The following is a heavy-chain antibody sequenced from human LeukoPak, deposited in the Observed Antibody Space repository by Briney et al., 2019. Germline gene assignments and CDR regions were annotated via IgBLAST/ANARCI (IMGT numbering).Heavy chain of an antibody. Sequence: GASVKVSCKASGYTFTGYYMHWVRQAPRQGLEWMGWINPNSGGTNYAQKFQGRVTMTRDTSISTAYMELSRLRSDDTAVYYCAREDILTGYLDYWGQGTLVTVSS. CDR1: GYTFTGYY. J-gene: IGHJ4*02. V-gene: IGHV1-2*02. CDR2: INPNSGGT. CDR3: AREDILTGYLDY. D-gene: IGHD3-9*01.